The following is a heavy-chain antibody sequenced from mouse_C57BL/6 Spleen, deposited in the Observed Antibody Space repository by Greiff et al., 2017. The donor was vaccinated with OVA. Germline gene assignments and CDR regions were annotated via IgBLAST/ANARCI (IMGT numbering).Heavy chain of an antibody. CDR3: TRGYGGAD. CDR2: IDPETGGT. D-gene: IGHD2-2*01. V-gene: IGHV1-15*01. Sequence: QVQLQQSGAELVRPGASVTLSCKASGYTFTDYEMHWVKQTPVHGLEWIGAIDPETGGTAYNQKFKGKAILTADKSSSTAYMELRSLTSEDSAVYYCTRGYGGADWGQGTLVTVSA. J-gene: IGHJ3*01. CDR1: GYTFTDYE.